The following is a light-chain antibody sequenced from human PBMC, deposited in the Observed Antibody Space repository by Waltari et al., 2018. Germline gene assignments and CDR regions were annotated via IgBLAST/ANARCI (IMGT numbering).Light chain of an antibody. Sequence: QSVLTQPPPVSAAPVQRVTISCTGSSSNIGAGYDFNWSQQLPGRAPKLLIHGNDKRPSGVPDRFAGSKSGTSGSLAIAGLQADDETDYYCQSYDSSLSGHVFGTGTKVTVL. CDR2: GND. CDR3: QSYDSSLSGHV. J-gene: IGLJ1*01. V-gene: IGLV1-40*01. CDR1: SSNIGAGYD.